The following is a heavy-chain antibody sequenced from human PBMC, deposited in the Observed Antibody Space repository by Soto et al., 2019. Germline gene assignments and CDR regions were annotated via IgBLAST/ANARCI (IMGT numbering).Heavy chain of an antibody. CDR1: GYTFTIYY. Sequence: ASVKVSCKASGYTFTIYYMHWVRQAPGQGLEWMGIINPSGGSTSYAQKFQGRVTMTRDTSTSTVYMELSSLRSEDTAVYYCARVYNLVPAAIGWFDPWGQGTLVTVSS. J-gene: IGHJ5*02. D-gene: IGHD2-2*01. CDR2: INPSGGST. CDR3: ARVYNLVPAAIGWFDP. V-gene: IGHV1-46*01.